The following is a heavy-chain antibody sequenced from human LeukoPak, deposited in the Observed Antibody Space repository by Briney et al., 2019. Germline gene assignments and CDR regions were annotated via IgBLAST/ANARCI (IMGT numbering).Heavy chain of an antibody. CDR3: ARSTITFGGVIGR. J-gene: IGHJ4*02. CDR1: GYSISSNYH. V-gene: IGHV4-38-2*02. CDR2: IYHSGST. D-gene: IGHD3-16*02. Sequence: PSETLSLTCTVSGYSISSNYHWDWIRQPPGKGLEWIATIYHSGSTYYNPSLKSRVTISVDTSKNQFSLKLSSVTAADTAVYYCARSTITFGGVIGRWGQGTLVTVSS.